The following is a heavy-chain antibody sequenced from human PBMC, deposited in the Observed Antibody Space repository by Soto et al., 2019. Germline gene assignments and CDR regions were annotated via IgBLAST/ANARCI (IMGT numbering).Heavy chain of an antibody. CDR1: GFTFSSYA. D-gene: IGHD2-15*01. CDR3: AKVWGYCSGGSCYSDYYNGMDV. J-gene: IGHJ6*02. CDR2: ISGSGGST. V-gene: IGHV3-23*01. Sequence: GGSLRLSCAASGFTFSSYAMSWVRQAPGKGLEWVSAISGSGGSTYYADSVKGRFTISRDNSKNTLYLQMNSLRAEDTAVYYCAKVWGYCSGGSCYSDYYNGMDVWGQGTTVTVSS.